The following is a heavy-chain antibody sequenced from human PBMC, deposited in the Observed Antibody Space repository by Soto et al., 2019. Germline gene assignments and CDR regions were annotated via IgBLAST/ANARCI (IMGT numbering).Heavy chain of an antibody. CDR2: IFASGRT. CDR3: TRGTFETTAPFY. CDR1: GGSISNYR. V-gene: IGHV4-4*07. J-gene: IGHJ4*02. Sequence: PSETLSLTCTVSGGSISNYRWSWVRQPAGKGLEWIGRIFASGRTNYNPSLQSRLTMSVDTSKNQFSLTLNSVTAADTAVYYCTRGTFETTAPFYWGKGILVTVSS. D-gene: IGHD3-3*02.